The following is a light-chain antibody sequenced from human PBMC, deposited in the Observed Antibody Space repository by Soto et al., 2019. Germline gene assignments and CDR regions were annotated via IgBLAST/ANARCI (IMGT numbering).Light chain of an antibody. CDR2: KDT. CDR3: QSADYSGTYVV. J-gene: IGLJ2*01. Sequence: SYELTQPPSVSVSPGQTAEITCCGDPLPKQFAYWYQRKPGQAPLLVISKDTERPSGIPERFSGSSSGTTVTLTVSGVQAEDEADYYCQSADYSGTYVVFGGGTKLTVL. CDR1: PLPKQF. V-gene: IGLV3-25*03.